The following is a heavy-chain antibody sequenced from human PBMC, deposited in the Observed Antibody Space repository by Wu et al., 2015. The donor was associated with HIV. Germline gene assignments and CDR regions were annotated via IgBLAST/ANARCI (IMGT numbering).Heavy chain of an antibody. CDR3: ARGDSGSYFPGLPKHSGFAY. Sequence: QVQLVQSGAEVKKPGASVKVSCKASGYIFTGYYMHWVRQAPGQGLEWMGWINPNSGGTHSAQKFQGRVTMTRDTSISTAYMELSRLRSDDTAVYYCARGDSGSYFPGLPKHSGFAYWGQGTLVTVSS. D-gene: IGHD1-26*01. V-gene: IGHV1-2*02. J-gene: IGHJ4*02. CDR1: GYIFTGYY. CDR2: INPNSGGT.